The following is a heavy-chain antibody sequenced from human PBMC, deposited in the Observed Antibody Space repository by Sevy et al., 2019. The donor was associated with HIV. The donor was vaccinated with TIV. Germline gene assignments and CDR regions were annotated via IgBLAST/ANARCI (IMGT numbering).Heavy chain of an antibody. CDR2: ISFDGRNE. V-gene: IGHV3-30*04. CDR1: GFTFGNHA. J-gene: IGHJ4*01. Sequence: GGSLRLSCAASGFTFGNHAIHGVRQAPCKGLEWVAIISFDGRNEHYAGSVKGRFTISRDNSKKTVYLQMTNLRSEDAAVYYCARDHCTDGVCFRSGYFDYWGQGTLVTVSS. CDR3: ARDHCTDGVCFRSGYFDY. D-gene: IGHD2-8*01.